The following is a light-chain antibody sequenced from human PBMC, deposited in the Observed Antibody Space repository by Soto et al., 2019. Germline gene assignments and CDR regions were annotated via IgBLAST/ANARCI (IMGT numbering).Light chain of an antibody. J-gene: IGKJ1*01. Sequence: EIVMTQSPGTLSLSPGERATLSCRASQTVTSTYVAWYQQKPGQAPRLLIYGASSRATGIPDRFSGSGSGTDFTLTISRLEPEDFAVYYCHHYGSTFGQGTKVDIK. CDR2: GAS. V-gene: IGKV3-20*01. CDR1: QTVTSTY. CDR3: HHYGST.